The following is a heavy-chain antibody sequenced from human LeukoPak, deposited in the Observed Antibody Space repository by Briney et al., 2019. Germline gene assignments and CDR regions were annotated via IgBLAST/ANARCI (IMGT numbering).Heavy chain of an antibody. CDR3: AKLPVAGLYFDY. CDR1: GFTFSSYA. J-gene: IGHJ4*02. D-gene: IGHD6-19*01. CDR2: ISGSGGRT. Sequence: GGSLRLSCAASGFTFSSYAMTWVRQAPGKGLEWISAISGSGGRTHYVDSVKGLFTISRDNSKNTLYLQMNSLRVEDTAAYYCAKLPVAGLYFDYWGQGTLVTVSS. V-gene: IGHV3-23*01.